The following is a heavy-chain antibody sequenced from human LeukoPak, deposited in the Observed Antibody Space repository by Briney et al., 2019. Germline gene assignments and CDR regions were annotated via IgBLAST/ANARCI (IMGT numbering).Heavy chain of an antibody. V-gene: IGHV4-34*01. CDR2: INHSGST. CDR1: GGSFSGYY. D-gene: IGHD3-22*01. Sequence: SETLSLTCAVYGGSFSGYYWSWIRQPPGKGLEWIGEINHSGSTNYNPSLKSRVTISVDTSKNQFSLKLSSVTAADTAVYYCARVGRYYYYDSSGYYSDAFDIWGQGTMVTVSS. J-gene: IGHJ3*02. CDR3: ARVGRYYYYDSSGYYSDAFDI.